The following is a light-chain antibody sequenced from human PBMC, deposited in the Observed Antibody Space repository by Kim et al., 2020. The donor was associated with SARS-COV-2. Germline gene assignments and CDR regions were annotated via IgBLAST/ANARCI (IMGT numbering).Light chain of an antibody. CDR2: GIS. Sequence: SPGESATLSCRSSQSFSSIPVAWYQQKRGRAPRLIIYGISNRATDIPDMFSGSVAGTDFTLTISRLEPEDFAVYYCQQYADSPPTFGQGTKVDIK. V-gene: IGKV3-20*01. CDR3: QQYADSPPT. J-gene: IGKJ1*01. CDR1: QSFSSIP.